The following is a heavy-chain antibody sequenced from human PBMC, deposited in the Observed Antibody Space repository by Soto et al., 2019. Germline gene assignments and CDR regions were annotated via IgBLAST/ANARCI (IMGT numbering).Heavy chain of an antibody. CDR3: ARPSHSNYFDY. D-gene: IGHD4-4*01. Sequence: SETLSLTCAVYGGSFSGYYWSWIRQPPGKGLEWIGEINHSGSTNYNPSLKSRVTISVDTSKNQFSLKLSSVTAADTAVYYCARPSHSNYFDYWGQGTLVTVSS. CDR1: GGSFSGYY. V-gene: IGHV4-34*01. J-gene: IGHJ4*02. CDR2: INHSGST.